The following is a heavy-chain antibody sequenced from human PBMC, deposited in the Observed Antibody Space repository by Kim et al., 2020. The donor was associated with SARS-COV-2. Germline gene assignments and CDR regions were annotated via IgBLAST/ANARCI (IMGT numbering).Heavy chain of an antibody. V-gene: IGHV2-70*01. D-gene: IGHD3-10*01. J-gene: IGHJ4*02. Sequence: YSKSLKTRLTISKDTSKNQVVLTMTNMDPVDTATYYCARIYHYGSGSFDYWGQGTLVTVSS. CDR3: ARIYHYGSGSFDY.